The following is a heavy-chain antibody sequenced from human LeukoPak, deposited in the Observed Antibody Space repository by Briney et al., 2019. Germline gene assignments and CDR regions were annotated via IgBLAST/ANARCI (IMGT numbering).Heavy chain of an antibody. J-gene: IGHJ4*02. V-gene: IGHV1-18*04. D-gene: IGHD3-10*01. CDR3: ARDREAYYGSGSSPLLDY. Sequence: ASVEVSCKASGYTFTSYGISWVRQAPGQGLEWMGWISAYNGNTNYAQKLQGRVTMTTDTSTSTAYMELRSLRSDDTAVYYCARDREAYYGSGSSPLLDYWGQGTLVTVSS. CDR2: ISAYNGNT. CDR1: GYTFTSYG.